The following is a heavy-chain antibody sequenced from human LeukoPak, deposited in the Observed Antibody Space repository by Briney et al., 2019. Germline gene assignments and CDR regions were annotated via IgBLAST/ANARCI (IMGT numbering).Heavy chain of an antibody. J-gene: IGHJ4*02. V-gene: IGHV4-4*02. CDR3: ATRDQSRTFMVPLDS. CDR1: GVSISSGNW. Sequence: SGTLSLTCAVYGVSISSGNWWTWVRQPPGKGLEWIGETHRSGDTKYNPSLNSRVTISMDNSKNQLSLNLISVTAADTAMYYCATRDQSRTFMVPLDSWGQGTLDTVSS. D-gene: IGHD3-10*01. CDR2: THRSGDT.